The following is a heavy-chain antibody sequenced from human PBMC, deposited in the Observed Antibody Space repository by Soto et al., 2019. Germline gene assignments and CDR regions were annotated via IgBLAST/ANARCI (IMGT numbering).Heavy chain of an antibody. CDR2: INHSGST. D-gene: IGHD6-25*01. Sequence: QVQLQQWGAGLLKPSETLSLTCAVYGGSFSGSYWCWIRQPPGKGLEWIGDINHSGSTNYNPHLRWRITISVDTTTNQFSLKLSCVTAADAAVYYCARGRHSGGRNWFDPWGQGTLVTVSS. CDR3: ARGRHSGGRNWFDP. CDR1: GGSFSGSY. V-gene: IGHV4-34*01. J-gene: IGHJ5*02.